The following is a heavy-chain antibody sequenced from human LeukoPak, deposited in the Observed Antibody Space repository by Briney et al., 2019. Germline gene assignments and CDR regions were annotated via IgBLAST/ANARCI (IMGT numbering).Heavy chain of an antibody. V-gene: IGHV3-48*03. CDR2: IGNTGRTI. CDR1: GFRFSSYE. CDR3: VRGDRYSFDY. D-gene: IGHD1-14*01. Sequence: GGSLRLSCAASGFRFSSYEMNWVRQAPGRGLEWVSYIGNTGRTIYYVDSVKGRFTVSRDNAKNSLYLQMNSLRAEDTAIYYCVRGDRYSFDYWGQGTLVTVSS. J-gene: IGHJ4*02.